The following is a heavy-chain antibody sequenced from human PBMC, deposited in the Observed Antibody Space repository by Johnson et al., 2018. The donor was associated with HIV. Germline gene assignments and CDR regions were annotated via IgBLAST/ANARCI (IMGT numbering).Heavy chain of an antibody. CDR3: ARTLGFGTEDAFDI. J-gene: IGHJ3*02. Sequence: QEQLVESGGGVVHPGRSLRVSCAASGFTFSDHAIHWVRQAPGKGLEWVAVISYDASNKYYGDSVKDRFTISRDNSKKKVFLQMNSLRHEDTAVYYCARTLGFGTEDAFDIWGQGTMVTVSS. CDR1: GFTFSDHA. D-gene: IGHD3-10*01. V-gene: IGHV3-30-3*01. CDR2: ISYDASNK.